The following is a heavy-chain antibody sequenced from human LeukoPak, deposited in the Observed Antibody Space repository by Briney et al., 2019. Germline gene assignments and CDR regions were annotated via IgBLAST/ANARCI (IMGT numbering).Heavy chain of an antibody. CDR1: GGFTSSYY. J-gene: IGHJ4*02. CDR3: VGGKLWLSFDC. D-gene: IGHD3-22*01. V-gene: IGHV4-59*03. Sequence: SETLSLTCPVSGGFTSSYYWRWIRPPPGKGMEWIGYIYNNGTNNYNPSHKRRVPISVDTSRNQFSLKVNSVTAADTAVYYCVGGKLWLSFDCWGEGTLVTVSS. CDR2: IYNNGTN.